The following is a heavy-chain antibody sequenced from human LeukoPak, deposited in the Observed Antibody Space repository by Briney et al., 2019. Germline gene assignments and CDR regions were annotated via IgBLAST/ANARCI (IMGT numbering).Heavy chain of an antibody. D-gene: IGHD3-22*01. J-gene: IGHJ4*02. CDR1: GYSFTSYQ. Sequence: ASVRVSCKASGYSFTSYQMHWVRQAPGQGLEWMGWINPNSGGTNYAQKFQGRVTMTRDTSISTAYMELSRLRSDDTAVYYCARVRYDSSGYYLVYWGQGTLVTVSS. CDR2: INPNSGGT. CDR3: ARVRYDSSGYYLVY. V-gene: IGHV1-2*02.